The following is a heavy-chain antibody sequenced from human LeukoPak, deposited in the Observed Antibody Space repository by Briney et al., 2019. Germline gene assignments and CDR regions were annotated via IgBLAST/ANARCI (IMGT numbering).Heavy chain of an antibody. CDR3: AKVTLWELGGFDY. D-gene: IGHD1-26*01. CDR1: GFTFSSYG. J-gene: IGHJ4*02. CDR2: IRYDGSNK. V-gene: IGHV3-30*02. Sequence: GGSLRLSCAASGFTFSSYGMHWVRQAPGKGLEWVAFIRYDGSNKYYADSVKGRFTISRDNSKNTLYLQMNSLRAEDTAVYYCAKVTLWELGGFDYWGQGTLVTVSS.